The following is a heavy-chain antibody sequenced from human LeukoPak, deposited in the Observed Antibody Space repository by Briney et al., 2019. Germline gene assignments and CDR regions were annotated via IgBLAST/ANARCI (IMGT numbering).Heavy chain of an antibody. J-gene: IGHJ3*02. CDR2: INHSGST. D-gene: IGHD3-22*01. CDR3: ARGDYDSSAFYFDSEPFDI. Sequence: GSLRLSCAASGFTFSNAWMSWVRQAPGKGLEWIGQINHSGSTNYNPSLKSRVTMSVDTSKNQFSLKLSSVTAADTAVYYCARGDYDSSAFYFDSEPFDIWGQGTMVTVSS. CDR1: GFTFSNAW. V-gene: IGHV4-34*01.